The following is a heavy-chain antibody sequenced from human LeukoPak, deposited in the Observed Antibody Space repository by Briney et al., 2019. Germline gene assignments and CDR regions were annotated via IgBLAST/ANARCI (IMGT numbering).Heavy chain of an antibody. J-gene: IGHJ3*02. D-gene: IGHD3-3*01. CDR2: IYYSGST. CDR1: GGSISSYY. V-gene: IGHV4-59*01. Sequence: PSETLSLTCTVSGGSISSYYWSWIRQPPGKGLEWIGYIYYSGSTNYNPSLKSRVTISVDTPKNQFSLKLSSVTAADTAVYYCARSTIFGVVIYAFDIWGQGTMVTVSS. CDR3: ARSTIFGVVIYAFDI.